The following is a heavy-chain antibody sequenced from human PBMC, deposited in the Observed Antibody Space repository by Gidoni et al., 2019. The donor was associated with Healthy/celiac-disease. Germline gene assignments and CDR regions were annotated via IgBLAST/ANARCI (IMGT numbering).Heavy chain of an antibody. J-gene: IGHJ4*02. Sequence: VQLVQSGAEVTKPGSPVRVSRKASGGTCSSYAISWVRQAPGLGLEWMRGIIPIFGTANYAQKFQGRVTITADESTSTAYMELGSLISEDTGVYYGAYGEDYWGQGTLVTVSS. V-gene: IGHV1-69*01. CDR3: AYGEDY. D-gene: IGHD4-17*01. CDR2: IIPIFGTA. CDR1: GGTCSSYA.